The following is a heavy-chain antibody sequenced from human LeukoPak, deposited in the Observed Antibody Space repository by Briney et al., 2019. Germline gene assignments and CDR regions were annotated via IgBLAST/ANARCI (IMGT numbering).Heavy chain of an antibody. CDR2: IYYSGST. D-gene: IGHD4-17*01. V-gene: IGHV4-61*05. J-gene: IGHJ5*02. Sequence: SETLSLTCTVSGGSISSSSYYWGWIRQPPGKGLEWIGYIYYSGSTNYNPSLKSRVTISVDTSKNQFSLKLSSVTAADTAVYYCARYDYGLNNWFDPWGQGTLVTVSS. CDR3: ARYDYGLNNWFDP. CDR1: GGSISSSSYY.